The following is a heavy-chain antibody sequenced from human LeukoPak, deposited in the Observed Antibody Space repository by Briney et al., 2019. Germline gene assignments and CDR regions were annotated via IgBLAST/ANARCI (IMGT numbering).Heavy chain of an antibody. CDR1: GVSISSYY. V-gene: IGHV4-4*07. CDR2: IHTSGST. Sequence: SETLSLTCTVSGVSISSYYWSWIRQPAGKGLEWIGRIHTSGSTNYNPSLKSRLTMSVDTSKNQFSLKLSSVTAADTAVYYCARRRTTAYYYDSRCSDYWGQGTLVTVSS. J-gene: IGHJ4*02. CDR3: ARRRTTAYYYDSRCSDY. D-gene: IGHD3-22*01.